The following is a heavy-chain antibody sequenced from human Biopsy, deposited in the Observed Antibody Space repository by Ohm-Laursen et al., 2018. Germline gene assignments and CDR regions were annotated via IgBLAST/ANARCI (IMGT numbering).Heavy chain of an antibody. CDR2: INAKTGDT. V-gene: IGHV1-2*02. CDR3: TRGGYYYDSLAYYYWFDP. J-gene: IGHJ5*02. CDR1: GYTFTSYH. D-gene: IGHD3-22*01. Sequence: SSVKVSCKASGYTFTSYHVHWVRQAPGQGLEWMGWINAKTGDTNYAQKFQGRVTMTRDTSISTAYVDLSSLRSDDTAVYYCTRGGYYYDSLAYYYWFDPWGQGTLVTVSS.